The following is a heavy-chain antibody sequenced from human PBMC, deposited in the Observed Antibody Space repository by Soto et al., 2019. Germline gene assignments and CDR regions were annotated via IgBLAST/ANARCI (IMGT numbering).Heavy chain of an antibody. CDR3: SGSWYSSRRDPAAPTPRQLVYYYGVDV. D-gene: IGHD6-13*01. V-gene: IGHV3-15*07. CDR2: IKSKTDGGTT. CDR1: GFTFSNAW. J-gene: IGHJ6*02. Sequence: GGSLRLSCAASGFTFSNAWMNWVRQAPGKGLEWVGRIKSKTDGGTTDYAAPVKGRFTISRDDSKNTLYLQMNSLKTEDTAVYYCSGSWYSSRRDPAAPTPRQLVYYYGVDVWGQGTTVTVSS.